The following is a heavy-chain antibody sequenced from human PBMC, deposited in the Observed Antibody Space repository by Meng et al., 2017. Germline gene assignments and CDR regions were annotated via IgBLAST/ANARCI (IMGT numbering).Heavy chain of an antibody. CDR3: ARDRGYSYGDRRADY. J-gene: IGHJ4*02. D-gene: IGHD5-18*01. Sequence: GESLKISCAASGFTFSSYSMNWVRQAPGKGLEWVSSISSSSSYIYYADSVKGRFTISRDNAKNSLYLQMNSLRAEDTAVYYCARDRGYSYGDRRADYWGQGNLVTVSS. CDR1: GFTFSSYS. CDR2: ISSSSSYI. V-gene: IGHV3-21*04.